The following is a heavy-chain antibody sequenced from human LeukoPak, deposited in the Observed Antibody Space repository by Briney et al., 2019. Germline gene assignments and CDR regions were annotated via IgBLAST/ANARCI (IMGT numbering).Heavy chain of an antibody. Sequence: ASVKVSCKASGYTFTSYYMHWVRQAPGQGLEGMGIINPSGGSTSYAQKFQGRVIMTRDMSTSTVYMELSSLRSEDTAVYYCARDRSDDSSGYYYSDAFDIWGQGTMVTVSS. J-gene: IGHJ3*02. V-gene: IGHV1-46*01. CDR2: INPSGGST. D-gene: IGHD3-22*01. CDR1: GYTFTSYY. CDR3: ARDRSDDSSGYYYSDAFDI.